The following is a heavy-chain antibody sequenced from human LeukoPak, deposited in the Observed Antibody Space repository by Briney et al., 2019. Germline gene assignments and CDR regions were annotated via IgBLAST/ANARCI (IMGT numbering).Heavy chain of an antibody. CDR1: GFTFDDYG. V-gene: IGHV3-20*04. J-gene: IGHJ5*02. CDR3: ARTIRDYGDYVGWFDP. CDR2: INWNGGST. Sequence: PGGSLRLSCAASGFTFDDYGMSWVRQAPGKGLEWVSGINWNGGSTGYADSVKGRFTISRDNAKNSLYLQMNSLRAEDTALYYCARTIRDYGDYVGWFDPWGQGTLVTVSS. D-gene: IGHD4-17*01.